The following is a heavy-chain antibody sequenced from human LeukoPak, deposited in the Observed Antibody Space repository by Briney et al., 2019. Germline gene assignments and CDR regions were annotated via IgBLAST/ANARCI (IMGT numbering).Heavy chain of an antibody. CDR3: ATHENTVTTLVGAIDI. V-gene: IGHV1-69*05. Sequence: SVKVSCKASGGTFTSSAIIWVPQAAGQRLEWMGGIIPFIGTANYAQKFQGRVTITTDESTSTAYMELRSLRSEDTAVYYCATHENTVTTLVGAIDIWGQGTMVTVSS. D-gene: IGHD4-17*01. J-gene: IGHJ3*02. CDR1: GGTFTSSA. CDR2: IIPFIGTA.